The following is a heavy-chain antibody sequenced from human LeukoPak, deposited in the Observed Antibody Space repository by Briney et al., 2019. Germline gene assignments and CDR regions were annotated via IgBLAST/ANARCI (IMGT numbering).Heavy chain of an antibody. D-gene: IGHD3-10*01. J-gene: IGHJ3*02. Sequence: PGGSLRLSCAASGFTFSSYSMNWVRQAPGKGLVWVSRISDGSSTSYADSVKGRFTISRDNAKNTLYLQMNSLRAEDTAVYYCARANYYGSGRAAFDIWGQGTMVTVSS. CDR1: GFTFSSYS. CDR3: ARANYYGSGRAAFDI. V-gene: IGHV3-74*01. CDR2: ISDGSST.